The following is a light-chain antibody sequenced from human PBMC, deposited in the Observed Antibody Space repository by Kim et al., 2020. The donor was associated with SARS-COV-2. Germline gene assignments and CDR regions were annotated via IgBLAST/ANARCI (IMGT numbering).Light chain of an antibody. V-gene: IGLV3-19*01. Sequence: LGQTVRITCQGDSLRTYYATWYQQKPGQAPVLVIYGKNNRPSGIPDRFSGSSSGDTASLTITGAQAEDEADYYCNSRDSSGNHLVFGGGTQLTVL. CDR2: GKN. CDR1: SLRTYY. J-gene: IGLJ3*02. CDR3: NSRDSSGNHLV.